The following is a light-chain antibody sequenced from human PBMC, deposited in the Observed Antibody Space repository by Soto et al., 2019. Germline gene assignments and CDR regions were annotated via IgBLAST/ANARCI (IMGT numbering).Light chain of an antibody. CDR1: QSVSSY. CDR3: QQLSNWPYT. CDR2: DAS. J-gene: IGKJ2*01. Sequence: EIVLTQSPATLSLSPGERATLSCRASQSVSSYLAWYQQKPGQAPRLLIYDASNRATGIPARFSGSGSGPDFTPTISSLERQDFAVYYCQQLSNWPYTFGQGTKLEIK. V-gene: IGKV3-11*01.